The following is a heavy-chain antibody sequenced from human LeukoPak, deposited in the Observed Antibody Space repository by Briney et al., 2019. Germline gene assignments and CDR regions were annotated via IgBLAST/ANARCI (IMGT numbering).Heavy chain of an antibody. CDR1: GFSLSTSGVG. V-gene: IGHV2-5*01. Sequence: SGPTLVKPTQTLTLTCAFSGFSLSTSGVGVGWIRQPPEKALEWLTFIYWNDDKRYSPSLNSRLTVTKDTSKNQVVLTMTNMDPVDTATYYCAHITRDIAYCPYFDYWGQGTLVTVSS. CDR3: AHITRDIAYCPYFDY. D-gene: IGHD2-15*01. CDR2: IYWNDDK. J-gene: IGHJ4*02.